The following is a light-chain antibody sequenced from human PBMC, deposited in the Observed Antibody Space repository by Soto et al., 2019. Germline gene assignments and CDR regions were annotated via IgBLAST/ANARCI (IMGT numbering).Light chain of an antibody. Sequence: SVLTQPPSVSGAPGQMVTISCTGSSSNIGAGYDVHWYQQLPGTAPKLLIYGNSNRPSGVPDRFSGSKSGTSASLAITGLQAEDEADYYCQSYDSSLSGSVFGTGTKVTV. CDR3: QSYDSSLSGSV. CDR2: GNS. CDR1: SSNIGAGYD. V-gene: IGLV1-40*01. J-gene: IGLJ1*01.